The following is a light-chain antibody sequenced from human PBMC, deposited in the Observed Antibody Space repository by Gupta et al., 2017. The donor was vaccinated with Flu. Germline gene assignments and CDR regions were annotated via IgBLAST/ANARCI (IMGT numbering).Light chain of an antibody. J-gene: IGKJ1*01. V-gene: IGKV3-15*01. Sequence: EIVMTQSPATLPVSTGERAALSCRASQGVSSNLAWYQQKPGQAPRLLIFGASTRATGIPARFSGSWSGTEFTLTISSLQSEDFAVYYCQQYNDWPHGTFGQGTKVEIK. CDR1: QGVSSN. CDR2: GAS. CDR3: QQYNDWPHGT.